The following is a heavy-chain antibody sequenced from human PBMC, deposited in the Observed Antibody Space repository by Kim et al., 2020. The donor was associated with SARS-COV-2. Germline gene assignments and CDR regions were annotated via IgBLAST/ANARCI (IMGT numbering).Heavy chain of an antibody. Sequence: ASVKVSCKASRYTFTSYYMHWVRQAPGQGLEWMGIINPSGGSTSYAQKFQGRVTMTRDTSTSTAYMELSSLRSEDTAVYYCARWLVRGVIDDAFDIWGQGTTVTVSS. CDR1: RYTFTSYY. J-gene: IGHJ3*02. CDR2: INPSGGST. CDR3: ARWLVRGVIDDAFDI. V-gene: IGHV1-46*01. D-gene: IGHD3-10*01.